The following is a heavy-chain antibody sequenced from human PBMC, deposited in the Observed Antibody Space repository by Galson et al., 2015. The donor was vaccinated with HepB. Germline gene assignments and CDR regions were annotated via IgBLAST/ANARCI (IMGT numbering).Heavy chain of an antibody. V-gene: IGHV3-53*01. J-gene: IGHJ4*02. D-gene: IGHD6-19*01. CDR3: ARDGGRYYFDY. Sequence: SLRLSCAASDFTVSNNYMSWVRQAPGKGLEWVSVIYSGGDTFYADSVKGRFTISRDNSRNTLYLQMNSLRAEDTALYYCARDGGRYYFDYWGQGTLVTVSS. CDR2: IYSGGDT. CDR1: DFTVSNNY.